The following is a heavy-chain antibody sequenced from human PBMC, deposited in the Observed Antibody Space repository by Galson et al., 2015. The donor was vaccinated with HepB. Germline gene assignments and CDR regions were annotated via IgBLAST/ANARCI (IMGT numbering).Heavy chain of an antibody. D-gene: IGHD2-15*01. CDR1: GYTFTSYG. V-gene: IGHV1-18*04. CDR3: ARVVVVATPPDFDY. Sequence: SVKVSCKAPGYTFTSYGISWVRQAPGQGLEWMGFISAYNGDTKYAQKVQGRVTMTTDTPTSTAYMELRSLRSDDTAVYFCARVVVVATPPDFDYWGQLTLVTVSS. J-gene: IGHJ4*02. CDR2: ISAYNGDT.